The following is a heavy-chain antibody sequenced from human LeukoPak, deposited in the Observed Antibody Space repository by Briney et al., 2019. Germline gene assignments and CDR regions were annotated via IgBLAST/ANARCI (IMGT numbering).Heavy chain of an antibody. CDR1: GYTFTSYY. V-gene: IGHV1-46*01. CDR2: INPSGGST. Sequence: ASVKVSCKASGYTFTSYYMHWVRQAPGQGLEWMGIINPSGGSTSYAQKFQGRVTMTRDMSTGTVYMELSSLRSEDTAVYYCAILVAMADFDYWGQGTLVTVSS. J-gene: IGHJ4*02. D-gene: IGHD5-18*01. CDR3: AILVAMADFDY.